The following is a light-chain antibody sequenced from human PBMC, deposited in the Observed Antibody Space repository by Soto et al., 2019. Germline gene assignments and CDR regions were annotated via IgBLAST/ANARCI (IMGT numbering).Light chain of an antibody. J-gene: IGKJ1*01. CDR2: DAS. Sequence: DIQMTQSPSTLSASVGDRVTITCRASQSISSWLAWYQQKPGKAPKLLIYDASSLESGFPSRFSGSGSGTEFTLTISSLQPDDYETYDCQQYNSYPWTSGQGTKVEIK. CDR1: QSISSW. V-gene: IGKV1-5*01. CDR3: QQYNSYPWT.